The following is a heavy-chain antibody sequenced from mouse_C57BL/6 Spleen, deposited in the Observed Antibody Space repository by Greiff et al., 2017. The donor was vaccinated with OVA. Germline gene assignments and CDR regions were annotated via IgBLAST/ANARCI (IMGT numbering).Heavy chain of an antibody. J-gene: IGHJ1*03. V-gene: IGHV5-2*01. CDR1: EYEFPSHD. CDR2: INSDGGST. Sequence: DVHLVESGGGLVQPGESLKLSCESNEYEFPSHDMSWVRKTPEKRLELVAAINSDGGSTYYPDTMDRRFIISRDNTKKTLYLQMSSLRSEDTALYYCARQGNRGYFDVWGTGTTVTVSS. CDR3: ARQGNRGYFDV. D-gene: IGHD2-14*01.